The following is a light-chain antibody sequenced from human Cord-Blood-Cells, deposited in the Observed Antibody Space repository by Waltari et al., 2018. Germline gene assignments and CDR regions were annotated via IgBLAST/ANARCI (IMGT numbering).Light chain of an antibody. Sequence: QSVLTQPPSASGTPGQRVTISCSGSSSNIGSNYVYWYQQLPGTAPKLLIYRNNQRPEGVPARFSGSKSGTSASRAISGLRSEDEADYYCAAWDDSLSGWVFGGGTKLTVL. CDR3: AAWDDSLSGWV. V-gene: IGLV1-47*01. J-gene: IGLJ3*02. CDR1: SSNIGSNY. CDR2: RNN.